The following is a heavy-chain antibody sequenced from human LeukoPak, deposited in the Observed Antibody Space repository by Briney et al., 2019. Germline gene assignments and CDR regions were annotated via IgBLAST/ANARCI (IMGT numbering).Heavy chain of an antibody. CDR1: GFTSSNAW. J-gene: IGHJ4*02. V-gene: IGHV3-15*01. CDR2: IKSKTEGGIT. CDR3: TTPIMGATRAGFGF. Sequence: PGGSLRLSCAASGFTSSNAWMSWVRQVSGKGLEWVGRIKSKTEGGITDYAAPVKGRFTISRDDSKNTLHLQMNSLKTEDTAVYYCTTPIMGATRAGFGFRGQGTLVTVSS. D-gene: IGHD1-26*01.